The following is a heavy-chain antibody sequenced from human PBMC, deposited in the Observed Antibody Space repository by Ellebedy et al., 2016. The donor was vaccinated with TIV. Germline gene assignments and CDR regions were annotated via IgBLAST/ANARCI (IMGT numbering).Heavy chain of an antibody. Sequence: GESLKISCAASGFILGSFGMHWVRQAPGKGLEWLAFISYDGNNKYIADSVKGRLTISRDNSMNALYLQMDSLRAEDTAVYYCAKEGYGIMTGEQFHGMDVWGQGTTVTVSS. D-gene: IGHD3-9*01. V-gene: IGHV3-30*18. CDR2: ISYDGNNK. CDR3: AKEGYGIMTGEQFHGMDV. J-gene: IGHJ6*02. CDR1: GFILGSFG.